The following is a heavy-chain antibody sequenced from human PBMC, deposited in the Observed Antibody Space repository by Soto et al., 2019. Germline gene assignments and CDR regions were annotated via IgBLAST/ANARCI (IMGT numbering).Heavy chain of an antibody. D-gene: IGHD3-3*01. J-gene: IGHJ5*01. CDR2: IYYTGST. V-gene: IGHV4-39*02. Sequence: SETLSLTCTVAGGSIIGPSHHWSRDRQPPGKGLEWIGTIYYTGSTYHNPYLRSRVTIFVDTSKNQFSLKLTSVTAADTAVYYCARDFGGGALDSWGQGTLVTVSS. CDR3: ARDFGGGALDS. CDR1: GGSIIGPSHH.